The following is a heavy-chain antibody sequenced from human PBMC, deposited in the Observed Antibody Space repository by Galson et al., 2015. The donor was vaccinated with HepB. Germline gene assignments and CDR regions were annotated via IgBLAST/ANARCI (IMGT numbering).Heavy chain of an antibody. Sequence: SLRLSCAASGFTFSSYSMNWVRQAPGKGLEWVSSISSSSSYIYYADSVKGRFTISRDNSKNTLFLQMNSLRAEDTAVYYCAKEALVRPSRFDCWGQGALVTVSS. D-gene: IGHD3-10*01. J-gene: IGHJ4*02. CDR2: ISSSSSYI. CDR1: GFTFSSYS. V-gene: IGHV3-21*04. CDR3: AKEALVRPSRFDC.